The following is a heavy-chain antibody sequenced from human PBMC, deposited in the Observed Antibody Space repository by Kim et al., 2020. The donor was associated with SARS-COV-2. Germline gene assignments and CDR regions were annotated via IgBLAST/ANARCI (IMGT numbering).Heavy chain of an antibody. D-gene: IGHD3-10*01. CDR2: ITSGRSSA. CDR1: GFTFSSFN. J-gene: IGHJ1*01. Sequence: GGSLRLSCEASGFTFSSFNMNWVRLAPGKGLQWVSAITSGRSSAYYADSVKGRFAISRDNAKNTLYLQMNNLRAEDSAVYYCVRTPGEDMFRGIGRVHWGQGTLVTVSS. CDR3: VRTPGEDMFRGIGRVH. V-gene: IGHV3-21*01.